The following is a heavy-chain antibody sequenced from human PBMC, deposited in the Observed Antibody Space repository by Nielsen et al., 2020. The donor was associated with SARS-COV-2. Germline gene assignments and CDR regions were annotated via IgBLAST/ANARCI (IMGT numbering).Heavy chain of an antibody. CDR3: ARHTRSSSSFYYYYYMDV. CDR1: GYSFPTYW. CDR2: IYPGDSDT. V-gene: IGHV5-51*01. D-gene: IGHD6-6*01. J-gene: IGHJ6*03. Sequence: GESLKISCKGSGYSFPTYWIGWVRQIPGKGLEWMGIIYPGDSDTRYSPSFQGQVTISADKSISTAYLQWSSLKASDTAKYYCARHTRSSSSFYYYYYMDVWGKGTTVTVSS.